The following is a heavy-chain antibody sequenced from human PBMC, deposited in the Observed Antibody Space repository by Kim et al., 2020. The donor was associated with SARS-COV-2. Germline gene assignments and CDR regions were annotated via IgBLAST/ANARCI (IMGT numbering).Heavy chain of an antibody. D-gene: IGHD3-22*01. CDR2: IYYSGST. CDR1: GGSISSYY. CDR3: ARHYDSSGYYYPYYIDY. Sequence: SETLSLTCTVSGGSISSYYWSWIRQPPGKGLEWIGYIYYSGSTNYNPSLKSRVTISVDTSKNQFSLKLSSVTAADTAVYYCARHYDSSGYYYPYYIDYWG. J-gene: IGHJ4*01. V-gene: IGHV4-59*13.